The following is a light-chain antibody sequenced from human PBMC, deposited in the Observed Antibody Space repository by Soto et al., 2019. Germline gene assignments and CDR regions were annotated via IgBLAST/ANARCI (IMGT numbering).Light chain of an antibody. CDR2: GAS. CDR3: QQYNNWPQT. J-gene: IGKJ1*01. V-gene: IGKV3-15*01. Sequence: TQSPSYMSASVGDRVTITCRASQDIAIYLAWYQLKDGQVPRLLIYGASTRAADVPARFSGGGSGTEFTLTISSLQSEDFAEYHCQQYNNWPQTFGQGTKVDIK. CDR1: QDIAIY.